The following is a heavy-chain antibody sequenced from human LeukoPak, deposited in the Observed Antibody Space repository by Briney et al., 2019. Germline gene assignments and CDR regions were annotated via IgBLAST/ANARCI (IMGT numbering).Heavy chain of an antibody. CDR3: ARGLWGGYCSGGSCLGFDP. CDR2: TNPNSGNT. CDR1: GYTFTSYD. V-gene: IGHV1-8*01. J-gene: IGHJ5*02. D-gene: IGHD2-15*01. Sequence: ASVKVSCKASGYTFTSYDINWVRQATGQGLEWMGWTNPNSGNTGYAQKFQGRVTMTRNTPIVTAYMELSSLRSEHTAVYDCARGLWGGYCSGGSCLGFDPWGQGTLVTVSS.